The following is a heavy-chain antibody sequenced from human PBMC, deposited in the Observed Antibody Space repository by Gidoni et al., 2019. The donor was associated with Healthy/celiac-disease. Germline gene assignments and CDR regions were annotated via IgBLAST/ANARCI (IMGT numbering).Heavy chain of an antibody. CDR1: GFTFSSYA. V-gene: IGHV3-23*01. CDR2: ISGSGGST. J-gene: IGHJ4*02. D-gene: IGHD3-3*01. CDR3: AKLTDYDFWSGPGY. Sequence: EVQLLESGGGLVQPGGSLRLSCAASGFTFSSYAMSWVRQAPGKGLEWVAAISGSGGSTYYADSVKGRFTISRDNSKNTLYLQMNSLRAEDTAVYYCAKLTDYDFWSGPGYWGQGTLVTVSS.